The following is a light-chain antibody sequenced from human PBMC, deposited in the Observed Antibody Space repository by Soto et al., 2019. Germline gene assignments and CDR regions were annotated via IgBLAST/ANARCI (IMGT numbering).Light chain of an antibody. CDR2: EVN. CDR3: KSYTGINNWV. CDR1: SSDVGGYNY. J-gene: IGLJ3*02. Sequence: QSVLTQPPSASGSPGQSVTISCTGTSSDVGGYNYVSWYQQHPGKAPKVMIYEVNNRPSGVPDRFSGSKSGNTASLTVSGLQAEDEADDYCKSYTGINNWVFGGGTKVTVL. V-gene: IGLV2-8*01.